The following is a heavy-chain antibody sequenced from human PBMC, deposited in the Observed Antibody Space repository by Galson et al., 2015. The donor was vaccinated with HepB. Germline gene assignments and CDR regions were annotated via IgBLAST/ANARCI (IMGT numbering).Heavy chain of an antibody. J-gene: IGHJ6*02. Sequence: SVKVSCKVSGYTLTELSMHWVRQAPGKGLEWMGGFDPEDGETIYAQKFQGRVTMTEDTSTDTAYMELSSLRSEDTAVYYCATVPYYNFWSGDGYYYGMDVWGQGTTVTVSS. CDR2: FDPEDGET. CDR1: GYTLTELS. CDR3: ATVPYYNFWSGDGYYYGMDV. V-gene: IGHV1-24*01. D-gene: IGHD3-3*01.